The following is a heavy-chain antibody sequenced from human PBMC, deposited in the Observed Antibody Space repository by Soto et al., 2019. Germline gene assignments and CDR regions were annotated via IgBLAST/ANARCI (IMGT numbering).Heavy chain of an antibody. D-gene: IGHD5-18*01. CDR1: GFTLSDYY. V-gene: IGHV3-11*01. Sequence: LRLSCVVSGFTLSDYYMTWIRQAPGKGLEWIAFIRGSANAIKYADSVKGRFTISWDSAKKSLSLQMNSLRAEDTAIYYCARALTAERYFGMDVWGQGTTVTVSS. J-gene: IGHJ6*02. CDR2: IRGSANAI. CDR3: ARALTAERYFGMDV.